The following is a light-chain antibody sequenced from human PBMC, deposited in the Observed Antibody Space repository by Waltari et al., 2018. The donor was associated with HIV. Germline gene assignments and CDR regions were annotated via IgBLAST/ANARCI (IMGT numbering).Light chain of an antibody. V-gene: IGKV1-33*01. CDR2: DAS. CDR1: QDISNY. J-gene: IGKJ4*01. Sequence: DIQMTQSPSPLSASVGDSVTITCQASQDISNYLNWYQQKPGKAPKLLIYDASNLETGVPSRLSGSGSGTDFTFTISSLQPEDIATYYCQQYDNLPLTFGGGTKVEIK. CDR3: QQYDNLPLT.